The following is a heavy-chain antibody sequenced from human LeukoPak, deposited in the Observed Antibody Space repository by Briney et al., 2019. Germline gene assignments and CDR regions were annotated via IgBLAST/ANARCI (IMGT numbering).Heavy chain of an antibody. V-gene: IGHV4-59*01. CDR1: GGSFSGYY. CDR2: IYYSGST. D-gene: IGHD5-18*01. CDR3: ARVRYSYGPSYYYYYGMDV. J-gene: IGHJ6*02. Sequence: SETLSLTCAVYGGSFSGYYWSWIRQPPGKGLEWIGYIYYSGSTNYNPSLKSRVTISVDTSKNQFSLKLSSVTAADTAVYYCARVRYSYGPSYYYYYGMDVWGQGTTVTVSS.